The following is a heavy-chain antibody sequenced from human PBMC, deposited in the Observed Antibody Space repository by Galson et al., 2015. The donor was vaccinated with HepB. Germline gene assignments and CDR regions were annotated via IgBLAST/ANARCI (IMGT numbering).Heavy chain of an antibody. CDR1: GFTFSSYA. Sequence: SLRLSCAASGFTFSSYAMSWVRQAPGKGLEWVSAISGSGGSTYYADSVKGRFTISRDNSKNTLYLQMNSLRAEDTAVYYCAKGRIADYYYMDVWGKGTTVTVSS. CDR3: AKGRIADYYYMDV. J-gene: IGHJ6*03. D-gene: IGHD6-13*01. V-gene: IGHV3-23*01. CDR2: ISGSGGST.